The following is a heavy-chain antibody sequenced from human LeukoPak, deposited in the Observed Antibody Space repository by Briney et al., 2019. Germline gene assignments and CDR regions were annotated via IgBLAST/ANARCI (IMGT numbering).Heavy chain of an antibody. CDR1: GDSVSSSNFF. CDR3: ARHEYQVFPPANWFDP. V-gene: IGHV4-39*02. D-gene: IGHD6-6*01. Sequence: SETLSLTCTVSGDSVSSSNFFWGWLRQPPGKGLEWIGSFHYSGSTFYNPSLKSRLTISVDTSKNHFSLKLTSVTAADSAVYYCARHEYQVFPPANWFDPWGQGTLVTVSS. J-gene: IGHJ5*02. CDR2: FHYSGST.